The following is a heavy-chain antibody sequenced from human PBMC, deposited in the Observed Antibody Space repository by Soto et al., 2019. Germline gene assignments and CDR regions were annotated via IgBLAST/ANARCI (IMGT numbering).Heavy chain of an antibody. CDR2: IYWDDSK. CDR1: GFSLSTSGVG. Sequence: QITLKESGLTLVKPKQTLTLTCTFSGFSLSTSGVGVGWIRQPPGKALEWLAVIYWDDSKTYSPSLKSRLTITKDTSRDQVVLTMTNMDPVDTATYYCAHKGSGSRAIDYWGQGALVTVSS. D-gene: IGHD3-10*01. CDR3: AHKGSGSRAIDY. V-gene: IGHV2-5*02. J-gene: IGHJ4*02.